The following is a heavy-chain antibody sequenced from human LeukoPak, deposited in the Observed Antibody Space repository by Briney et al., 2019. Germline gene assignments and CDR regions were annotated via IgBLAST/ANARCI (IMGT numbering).Heavy chain of an antibody. CDR1: GFTFSSYW. CDR3: VSDTVLGY. Sequence: GGSLRLSCAASGFTFSSYWMHWVRQAPGKGLLWVSRIKTDGSTTFYADSVKGRFTISRDNAKNTVYLQMNSLRVEDTAVYYCVSDTVLGYWGQGTLVTVSS. CDR2: IKTDGSTT. J-gene: IGHJ4*02. V-gene: IGHV3-74*01. D-gene: IGHD5-18*01.